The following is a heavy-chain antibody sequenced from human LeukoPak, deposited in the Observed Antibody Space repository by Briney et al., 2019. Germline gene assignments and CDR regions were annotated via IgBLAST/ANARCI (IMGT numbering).Heavy chain of an antibody. D-gene: IGHD4-17*01. CDR3: AREGDYGDHDAFDI. V-gene: IGHV1-69*04. Sequence: GASVKVSCKASGYTFTGYYMHWVRQAPGQGLEWMGRIIPILGIANYAQKFQGRVTITADKSTSTAYMELSSLRSEDTAVYYCAREGDYGDHDAFDIWGQGTMVTVSS. CDR2: IIPILGIA. J-gene: IGHJ3*02. CDR1: GYTFTGYY.